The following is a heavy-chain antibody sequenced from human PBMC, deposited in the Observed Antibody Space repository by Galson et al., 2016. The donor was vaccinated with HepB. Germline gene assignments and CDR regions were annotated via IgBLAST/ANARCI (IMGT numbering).Heavy chain of an antibody. Sequence: ETLSLTCGVSGGSINSTAWWSWVRQSPGKGLEWIGQIYHTGSTHYNPSLKSRVTISVDKSKNQFSLTLNSVTAADTAVYFCARLYIVEVPSEGFDPWGQGTLVTVSS. J-gene: IGHJ5*02. CDR1: GGSINSTAW. D-gene: IGHD2-2*01. V-gene: IGHV4-4*01. CDR2: IYHTGST. CDR3: ARLYIVEVPSEGFDP.